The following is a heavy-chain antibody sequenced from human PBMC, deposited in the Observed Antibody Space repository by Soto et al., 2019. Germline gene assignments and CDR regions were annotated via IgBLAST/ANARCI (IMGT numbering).Heavy chain of an antibody. Sequence: GGSLRLSCAASGFTFSSYGMHWVRQAPGKGLEWVAVIWYDGSNKYYADSVKGRFTISRDNSKNTLYLQMNSLRAEDTAVYYCARDERYFDPPDYWGQGTLVTVSS. CDR2: IWYDGSNK. CDR3: ARDERYFDPPDY. V-gene: IGHV3-33*01. D-gene: IGHD3-9*01. CDR1: GFTFSSYG. J-gene: IGHJ4*02.